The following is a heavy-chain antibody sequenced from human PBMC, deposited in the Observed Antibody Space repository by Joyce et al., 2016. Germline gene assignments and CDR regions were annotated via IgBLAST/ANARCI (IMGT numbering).Heavy chain of an antibody. CDR3: ARARRGIILARGEMGEYLQH. Sequence: QVQLQEWGAGLLKPSETLSLTCAVYGGSLSGYYWSWIRQAPGMGLEWIGEVKDRGSTNYNPSLKSRATTSMDTSKNQFSLRLTTVTAADTAVYFCARARRGIILARGEMGEYLQHWGRGTVVIVSS. CDR1: GGSLSGYY. V-gene: IGHV4-34*01. D-gene: IGHD3-10*01. CDR2: VKDRGST. J-gene: IGHJ1*01.